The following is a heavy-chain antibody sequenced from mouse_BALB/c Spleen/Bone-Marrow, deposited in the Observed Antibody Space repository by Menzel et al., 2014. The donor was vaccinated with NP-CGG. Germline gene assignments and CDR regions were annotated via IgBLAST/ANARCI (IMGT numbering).Heavy chain of an antibody. Sequence: EVKLVESGGGLVQPGGSLRLSCATSGFTYTDYYMNWVRQPPGKALEWLGFIRSKANGYTTEYSTSVKGRFTISRDNSQSILCLQMNTLRGEDSATYYCARDKGSAFFDYWGQGTTLTVSS. V-gene: IGHV7-3*02. D-gene: IGHD1-3*01. CDR2: IRSKANGYTT. J-gene: IGHJ2*01. CDR1: GFTYTDYY. CDR3: ARDKGSAFFDY.